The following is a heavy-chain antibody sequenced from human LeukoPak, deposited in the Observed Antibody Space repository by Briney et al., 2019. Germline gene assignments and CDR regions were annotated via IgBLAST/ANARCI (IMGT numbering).Heavy chain of an antibody. V-gene: IGHV4-59*01. CDR1: GGSISSYY. CDR3: ARDTRGYSYGSGAFDI. D-gene: IGHD5-18*01. J-gene: IGHJ3*02. Sequence: SEALSFTCTVSGGSISSYYWSWIRQPPGKGLEWIGYIYYSGSTNYNPSLKSRVTISVDTSKNQFSLKLSSVTAADTAVYYCARDTRGYSYGSGAFDIWGQGTMVTVSS. CDR2: IYYSGST.